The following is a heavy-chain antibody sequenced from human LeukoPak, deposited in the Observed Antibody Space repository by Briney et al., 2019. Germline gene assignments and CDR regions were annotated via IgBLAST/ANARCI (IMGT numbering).Heavy chain of an antibody. D-gene: IGHD1-26*01. J-gene: IGHJ1*01. CDR1: GFTFDDYA. Sequence: PGGSLRLSCAASGFTFDDYAMHWVWQAPGKGLEWVSGISWNSGSIGYADSVKGRFTISRDNAKNSLYLQMNSLRAEDTALYYCAKGEYFQHWGQGTLVTVSS. CDR2: ISWNSGSI. V-gene: IGHV3-9*01. CDR3: AKGEYFQH.